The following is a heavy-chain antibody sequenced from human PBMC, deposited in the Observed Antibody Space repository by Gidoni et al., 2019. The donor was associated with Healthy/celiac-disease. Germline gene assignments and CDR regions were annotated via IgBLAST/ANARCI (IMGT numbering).Heavy chain of an antibody. D-gene: IGHD3-22*01. CDR2: INHSGST. CDR3: ARGRRYYYDSSGYFDY. V-gene: IGHV4-34*01. CDR1: GGSFSGYY. Sequence: QVQLQQWGAGLLKPSETLSLTCAVYGGSFSGYYWSWIRQLQWKGLEWIGEINHSGSTNYNPSLKSRVTISVDTSKNQFSLKLSSVTAADTAVYYCARGRRYYYDSSGYFDYWGQGTLVTVSS. J-gene: IGHJ4*02.